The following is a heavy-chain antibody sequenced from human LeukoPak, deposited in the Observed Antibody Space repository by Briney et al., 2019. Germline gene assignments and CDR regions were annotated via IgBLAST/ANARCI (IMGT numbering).Heavy chain of an antibody. CDR1: GGSISSGSYY. D-gene: IGHD3-16*01. V-gene: IGHV4-61*02. J-gene: IGHJ4*02. CDR2: IYTSGST. CDR3: ARDRLGDLDY. Sequence: SQTLSPTCTVSGGSISSGSYYWSWIRQPAGKGLEWIGRIYTSGSTNYNPSLKSRVTISVDTSKNQFSLKLSSVTAADTAVYYCARDRLGDLDYWGQGTLVTVSS.